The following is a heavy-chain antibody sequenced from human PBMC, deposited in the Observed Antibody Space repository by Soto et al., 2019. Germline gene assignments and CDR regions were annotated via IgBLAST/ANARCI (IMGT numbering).Heavy chain of an antibody. J-gene: IGHJ4*02. CDR3: GIGLAYFDY. CDR1: GFTFSSYA. CDR2: IRSKAYGGTT. Sequence: EVQLLESGGGLVQPGGSLRLSCAASGFTFSSYAMSWVRQAPGKGLEWVGFIRSKAYGGTTEYAASVKGRFTISRDDSKSIAYLQMNSLKTEDTAVYYCGIGLAYFDYWGQGTLVTVSS. D-gene: IGHD6-19*01. V-gene: IGHV3-49*04.